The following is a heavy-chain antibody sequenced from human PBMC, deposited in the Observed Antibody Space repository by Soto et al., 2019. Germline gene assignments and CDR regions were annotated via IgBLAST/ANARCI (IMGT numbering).Heavy chain of an antibody. CDR2: INQDGSEK. CDR3: AGGNALDV. Sequence: GGSLRLSCAASRFTFSTYWMTWVRQAPGKGLEWVANINQDGSEKYYMDSVKGRFTISGDNAKNSLYLQMTSLRAEDTAVYHCAGGNALDVWGQGTTVTVSS. J-gene: IGHJ6*02. V-gene: IGHV3-7*01. CDR1: RFTFSTYW.